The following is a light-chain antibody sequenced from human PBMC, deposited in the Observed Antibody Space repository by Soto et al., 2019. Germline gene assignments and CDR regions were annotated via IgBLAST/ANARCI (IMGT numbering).Light chain of an antibody. CDR3: QQTYSTPYT. Sequence: IQMTQSPSSLSASVGDRVTITCRASQRITTYLNWYQQKPGEAPKLLISTSGTLQRGVPSRFTRSVSRTDFTLTITALRPEDFATYFCQQTYSTPYTFGQGTKLEIK. CDR1: QRITTY. J-gene: IGKJ2*01. V-gene: IGKV1-39*01. CDR2: TSG.